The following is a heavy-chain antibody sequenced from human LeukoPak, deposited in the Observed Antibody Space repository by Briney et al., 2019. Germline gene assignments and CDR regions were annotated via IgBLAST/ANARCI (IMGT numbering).Heavy chain of an antibody. Sequence: GGSLRLSCAASGFTFSDYYMSWIRQAPGKGLEWVSYISSSGSTIYYADSVKGRFTISRDNAENSLYLQMNSLRAEDTAVYYCASSPIYCSGGSCYSPIWGQGTMVTVSS. CDR2: ISSSGSTI. V-gene: IGHV3-11*01. CDR3: ASSPIYCSGGSCYSPI. CDR1: GFTFSDYY. J-gene: IGHJ3*02. D-gene: IGHD2-15*01.